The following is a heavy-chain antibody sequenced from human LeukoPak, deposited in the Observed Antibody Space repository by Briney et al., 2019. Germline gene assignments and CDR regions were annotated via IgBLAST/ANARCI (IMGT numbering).Heavy chain of an antibody. V-gene: IGHV4-4*07. CDR3: ARLITGTTTAFDI. CDR2: VYTSGST. J-gene: IGHJ3*02. Sequence: PSETLSLTCSVSGGSISGYYWTWIRQPAGKGLEWIGRVYTSGSTHYNPSLKTRLTMSVDTSKNQFSLKLSSVTAADTAVYYCARLITGTTTAFDIWGQGTIVTVSS. D-gene: IGHD1-7*01. CDR1: GGSISGYY.